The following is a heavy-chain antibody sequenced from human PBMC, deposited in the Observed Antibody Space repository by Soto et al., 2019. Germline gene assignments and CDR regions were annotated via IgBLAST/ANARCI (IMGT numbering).Heavy chain of an antibody. J-gene: IGHJ4*02. D-gene: IGHD3-22*01. CDR2: ISGSGCST. V-gene: IGHV3-23*01. CDR3: AKDQGYYESSGYYDY. Sequence: GGSLRLSCAASGFTFSSYAMSWVRQAPGKGLEWVSAISGSGCSTYSADSVKGRFTISRDNSKNTLYLQMNSLRAEDTAVYYCAKDQGYYESSGYYDYWGQGTLVTVSS. CDR1: GFTFSSYA.